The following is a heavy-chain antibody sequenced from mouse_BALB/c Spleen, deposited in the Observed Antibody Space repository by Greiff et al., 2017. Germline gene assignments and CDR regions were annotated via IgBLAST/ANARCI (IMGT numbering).Heavy chain of an antibody. CDR1: GYAFSSYW. J-gene: IGHJ3*01. V-gene: IGHV1-80*01. CDR2: IYPGDGDT. D-gene: IGHD4-1*01. CDR3: ARRGANWDSFAY. Sequence: VQGVESGAELVRPGSSVKISCKASGYAFSSYWMNWVKQRPGQGLEWIGQIYPGDGDTNYNGKFKGKATLTADKSSITAYMQLSSLTSEDSAVYFCARRGANWDSFAYWGQGTLVTVSA.